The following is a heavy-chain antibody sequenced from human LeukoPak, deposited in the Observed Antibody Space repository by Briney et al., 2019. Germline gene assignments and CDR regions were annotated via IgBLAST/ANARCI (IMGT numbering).Heavy chain of an antibody. D-gene: IGHD3-10*01. V-gene: IGHV1-18*04. J-gene: IGHJ4*02. CDR2: ISAYNGNT. CDR1: GYTFTSYG. Sequence: ASVKVSCKASGYTFTSYGISWVRQAPGQGLEWMGWISAYNGNTNYAQKLQGRVTMTTDTSTSTAYMELRSLRSGDTAVYYCARDNHELLWFGELYPLDYWGQGTLVTVSS. CDR3: ARDNHELLWFGELYPLDY.